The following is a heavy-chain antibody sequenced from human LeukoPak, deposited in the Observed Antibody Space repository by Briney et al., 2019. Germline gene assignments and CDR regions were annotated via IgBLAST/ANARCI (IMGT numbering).Heavy chain of an antibody. CDR3: ARDRITIFGVVIYMDV. CDR2: IYLSGRT. V-gene: IGHV4-38-2*02. D-gene: IGHD3-3*01. Sequence: MSSETLSLTCTVSGYSISSGFHWGWIRQPPGKGLEWLGSIYLSGRTYYNPSLKSRVTISIDTSKNQFSLNLSSVTAADTAVYYCARDRITIFGVVIYMDVWGKGTTAIVSS. J-gene: IGHJ6*03. CDR1: GYSISSGFH.